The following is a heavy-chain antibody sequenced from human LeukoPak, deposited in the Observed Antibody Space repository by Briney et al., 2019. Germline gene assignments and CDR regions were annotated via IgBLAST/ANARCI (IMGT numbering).Heavy chain of an antibody. CDR2: IFYTGST. CDR1: GGSITSNY. CDR3: ARQLRGAYYYFDY. V-gene: IGHV4-59*08. J-gene: IGHJ4*02. D-gene: IGHD3-10*01. Sequence: PSETLSLTCTVSGGSITSNYWSWIRQPPGKGLEWIGYIFYTGSTNYNPSLKSRVTISVDTSKNQFSLNLSSVTAADTAIYYCARQLRGAYYYFDYWGQGTLVTASS.